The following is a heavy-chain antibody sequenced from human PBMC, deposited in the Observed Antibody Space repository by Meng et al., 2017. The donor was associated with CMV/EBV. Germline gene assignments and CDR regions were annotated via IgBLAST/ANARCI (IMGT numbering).Heavy chain of an antibody. CDR1: GGSISSGDYY. Sequence: VQLQKWGAGLLKPSQTLSLTCTVSGGSISSGDYYWSWIRQPPGKGLEWIGYIYYSGSTYYNPSLKSRVTISVDTSKNQFSLKLSSVTAADTAVYYCARVGRTSCYDYWGQGTLVTVSS. J-gene: IGHJ4*02. V-gene: IGHV4-30-4*08. CDR2: IYYSGST. D-gene: IGHD2-2*01. CDR3: ARVGRTSCYDY.